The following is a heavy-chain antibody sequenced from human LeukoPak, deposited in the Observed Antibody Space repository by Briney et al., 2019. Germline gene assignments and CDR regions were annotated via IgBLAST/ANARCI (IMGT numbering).Heavy chain of an antibody. J-gene: IGHJ3*02. CDR1: RGSFSGYY. Sequence: SETVSLTCAVYRGSFSGYYWSWLRQPPGKGLEWIGEVNDSGITNCNPSLKSRVTISVDTAKNQFSLKLSSVTAADTAVYYCARHRLGATRSFDIWGQGTMVTVSS. D-gene: IGHD4/OR15-4a*01. V-gene: IGHV4-34*01. CDR3: ARHRLGATRSFDI. CDR2: VNDSGIT.